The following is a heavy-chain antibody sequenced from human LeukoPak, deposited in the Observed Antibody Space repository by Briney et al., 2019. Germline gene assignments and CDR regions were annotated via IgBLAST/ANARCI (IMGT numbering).Heavy chain of an antibody. Sequence: PGGPLSFSGAASGFTFSSYWMSWMRQAPGKGREWEANIKYDGSETYNVGFVKGRFTISRHNSKNTLHLQVNSLRAEDTAVYYCASRIITSFDDWGQRTLVTVSS. J-gene: IGHJ4*02. CDR3: ASRIITSFDD. D-gene: IGHD1-20*01. V-gene: IGHV3-7*01. CDR2: IKYDGSET. CDR1: GFTFSSYW.